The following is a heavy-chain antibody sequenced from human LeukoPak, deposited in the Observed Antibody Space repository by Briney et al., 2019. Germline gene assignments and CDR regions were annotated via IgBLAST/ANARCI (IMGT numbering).Heavy chain of an antibody. J-gene: IGHJ4*02. CDR2: TYYRSKWYN. CDR1: VDSVSGNTAA. Sequence: SQTLSLTCAISVDSVSGNTAAWNWITQSPSRGLKWLGSTYYRSKWYNDYAVSVKGRITINPDTSKNQFSLQLNSVTPEDTAVYYCARAEGSGSYYAWGQGTLVTVSS. D-gene: IGHD3-10*01. CDR3: ARAEGSGSYYA. V-gene: IGHV6-1*01.